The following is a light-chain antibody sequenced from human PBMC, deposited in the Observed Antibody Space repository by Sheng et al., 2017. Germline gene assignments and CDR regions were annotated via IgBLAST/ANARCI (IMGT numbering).Light chain of an antibody. CDR1: QSLLHSNGYNY. CDR3: MQALQTPPT. V-gene: IGKV2-28*01. Sequence: EIVMTQSPLSLPVTPGEPASISCRSSQSLLHSNGYNYLDWYLQKPGQSPKLLIYLGSNRASGVPDRIRGSGSGTDFTLKISRVEAEDVGVYYCMQALQTPPTFGGGTKVEIK. CDR2: LGS. J-gene: IGKJ4*01.